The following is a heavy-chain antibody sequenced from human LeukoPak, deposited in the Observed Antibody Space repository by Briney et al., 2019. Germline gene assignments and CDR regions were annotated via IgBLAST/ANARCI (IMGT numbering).Heavy chain of an antibody. CDR3: GVDGGY. CDR2: ISASTTFK. J-gene: IGHJ4*02. D-gene: IGHD2-15*01. CDR1: GFTFSSYN. V-gene: IGHV3-21*05. Sequence: GGSLRLSCAASGFTFSSYNMNWVRQAPGKGLEWISYISASTTFKYYADSVKGRVTISRDNAENSLYMQMDRLRADDTAVYYCGVDGGYWGQGTLVTVSS.